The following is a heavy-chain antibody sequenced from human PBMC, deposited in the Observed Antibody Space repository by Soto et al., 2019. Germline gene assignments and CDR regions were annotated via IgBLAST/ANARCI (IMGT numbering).Heavy chain of an antibody. Sequence: QVQVVESGGGVVQPGRSLRLSCTASGFTFSGHAMHWVRQPPGKGLEWVAQIWYDGSNKYYADSVKGRFTISRDNSKHTLYGQMDSLRVEDTAVYYCARDGQSGAAYALDVWGQGPSVTVSS. D-gene: IGHD3-10*01. J-gene: IGHJ6*02. CDR1: GFTFSGHA. V-gene: IGHV3-33*01. CDR2: IWYDGSNK. CDR3: ARDGQSGAAYALDV.